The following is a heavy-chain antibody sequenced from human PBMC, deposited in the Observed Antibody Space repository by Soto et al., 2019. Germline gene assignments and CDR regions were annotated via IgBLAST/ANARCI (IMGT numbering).Heavy chain of an antibody. J-gene: IGHJ6*02. CDR2: ISSSSYI. Sequence: GGSLRLSCAASGFAFSSYSMNWVRQAPGKGLEWVSSISSSSYIYYADSVKGRFTISRDNAKNSLYLQMNSLRAEDTAVYYCARDSPQGGMDVWGQGTTVTVSS. CDR3: ARDSPQGGMDV. CDR1: GFAFSSYS. V-gene: IGHV3-21*01.